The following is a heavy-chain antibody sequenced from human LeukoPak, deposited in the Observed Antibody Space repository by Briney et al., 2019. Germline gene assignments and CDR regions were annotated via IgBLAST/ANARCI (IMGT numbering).Heavy chain of an antibody. V-gene: IGHV4-59*01. J-gene: IGHJ2*01. Sequence: PSETLSLTCTVSGGSISSYYWSWIRQPPGKGLEWIGYIYYSGSTNYKPSLKSRVTISVDTSKKQFSLKLSSVTAADTAVYYCARVYYSSSYDYWYFDLWGRGTLVTVSS. CDR2: IYYSGST. D-gene: IGHD6-13*01. CDR3: ARVYYSSSYDYWYFDL. CDR1: GGSISSYY.